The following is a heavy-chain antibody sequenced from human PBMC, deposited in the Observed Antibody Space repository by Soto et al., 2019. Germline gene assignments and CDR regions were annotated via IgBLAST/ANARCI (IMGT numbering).Heavy chain of an antibody. J-gene: IGHJ4*02. CDR2: ISYDGSNK. CDR1: GVTFSSYA. Sequence: GATRVSSAASGVTFSSYARHWARKAPGKGLEWVAVISYDGSNKYYADSVKGRFTISRDNSKNTLYLQMNSLRAEDTAVYYCARDARYSSSWYHRFDYWGQGTLVPVYS. D-gene: IGHD6-13*01. V-gene: IGHV3-30-3*01. CDR3: ARDARYSSSWYHRFDY.